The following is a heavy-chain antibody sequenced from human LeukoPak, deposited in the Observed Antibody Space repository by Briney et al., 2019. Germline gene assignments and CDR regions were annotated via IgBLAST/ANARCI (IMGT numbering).Heavy chain of an antibody. Sequence: GGSLRLSCAASGFTFSSYNMNWVRQAPGKGLEWVSSISNSSTYIYYTDSVRGRFTISRDNAKNSLYLQMNSLRAEDTAVYWCARDYIAYDPLDYWGQGTLVTVSS. CDR3: ARDYIAYDPLDY. D-gene: IGHD3-3*01. CDR2: ISNSSTYI. J-gene: IGHJ4*02. CDR1: GFTFSSYN. V-gene: IGHV3-21*01.